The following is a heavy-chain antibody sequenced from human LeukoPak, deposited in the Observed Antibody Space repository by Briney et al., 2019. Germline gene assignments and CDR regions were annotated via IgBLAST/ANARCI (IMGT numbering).Heavy chain of an antibody. V-gene: IGHV3-66*01. J-gene: IGHJ4*02. CDR2: IYSGGST. D-gene: IGHD3-10*01. Sequence: GGSLRLSCAASGFTVSSNYMSWVRQAPGKGLEWVSVIYSGGSTYYADSVKGRFTISRDNSKNTLYLQMNSLRAEDTAVYYCAIHGSGSYTCFDYWGQGTLVTVSS. CDR3: AIHGSGSYTCFDY. CDR1: GFTVSSNY.